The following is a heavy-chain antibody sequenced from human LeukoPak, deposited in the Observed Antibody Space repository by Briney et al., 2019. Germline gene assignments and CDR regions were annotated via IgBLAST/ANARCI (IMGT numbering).Heavy chain of an antibody. CDR1: GFTFSSYS. CDR3: ASDSSSWYID. J-gene: IGHJ4*02. Sequence: GGSLRLSCAASGFTFSSYSMNWVRQAPGKGLEWVSSISSSSSYIYYADSVKGRFTISRDNSKNTLYLQMNSLRAEDTAVYYCASDSSSWYIDWGQGTLVTVSS. CDR2: ISSSSSYI. V-gene: IGHV3-21*01. D-gene: IGHD6-13*01.